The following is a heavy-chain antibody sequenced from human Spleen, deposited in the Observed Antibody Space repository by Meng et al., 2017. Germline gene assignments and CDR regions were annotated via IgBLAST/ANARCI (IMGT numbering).Heavy chain of an antibody. D-gene: IGHD4-11*01. CDR3: ARGPTTMAHDFDY. Sequence: VQPQQWGAGLLNPSETLSLTCVVSGGSFSDYYWSWIRQPPGKGLEWIGEINHSGSTNYNPSLESRATISVDTSQNNLSLKLSSVTAADSAVYYCARGPTTMAHDFDYWGQGTLVTVSS. CDR2: INHSGST. V-gene: IGHV4-34*01. CDR1: GGSFSDYY. J-gene: IGHJ4*02.